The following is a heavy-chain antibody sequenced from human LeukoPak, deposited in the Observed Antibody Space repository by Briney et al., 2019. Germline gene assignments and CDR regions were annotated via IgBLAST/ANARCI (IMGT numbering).Heavy chain of an antibody. D-gene: IGHD2-21*01. CDR1: GGSISNSY. Sequence: PSETLSLTCTVSGGSISNSYWSWIRQPPGKGLEWIGYIYYTGDSNYNSSLKSRVAISLDTSKNQLSLNLRSVTAADTAVYYCARHEFASPFDSWGQGTLVTVSS. J-gene: IGHJ4*02. V-gene: IGHV4-59*08. CDR3: ARHEFASPFDS. CDR2: IYYTGDS.